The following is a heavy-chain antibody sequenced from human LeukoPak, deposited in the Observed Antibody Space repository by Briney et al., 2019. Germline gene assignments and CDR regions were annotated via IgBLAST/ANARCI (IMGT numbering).Heavy chain of an antibody. D-gene: IGHD1-26*01. J-gene: IGHJ4*02. CDR3: ARGVGVTTYYSDC. CDR2: IRPGGGST. Sequence: GSLRLSCAASGFIFIGYAMSWVRQAPGKGLGWVSSIRPGGGSTYYADSVKGRVTISRDNSKNTLYLQMNSLRADDTAVYYCARGVGVTTYYSDCWGQGALVTVSS. V-gene: IGHV3-23*01. CDR1: GFIFIGYA.